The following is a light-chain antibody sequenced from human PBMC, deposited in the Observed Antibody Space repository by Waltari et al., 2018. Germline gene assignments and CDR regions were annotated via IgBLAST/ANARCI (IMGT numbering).Light chain of an antibody. V-gene: IGLV1-40*01. CDR1: SSNIGAGYA. CDR3: QSYDSSLSGSWV. Sequence: QSVLTPPPSVSGAPGPSVTISCTGSSSNIGAGYAVHCCQQLPGTAPKLLIYGNSNRPSGVPDRFSGSKSGTSASLAITGLQAEDEADYYCQSYDSSLSGSWVFGGGTKLTVL. CDR2: GNS. J-gene: IGLJ2*01.